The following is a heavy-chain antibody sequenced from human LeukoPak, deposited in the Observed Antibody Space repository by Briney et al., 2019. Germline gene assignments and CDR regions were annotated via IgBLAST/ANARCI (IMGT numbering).Heavy chain of an antibody. J-gene: IGHJ5*02. Sequence: GGSLRLSCAASGFTFDDYAMHWVRQAPGKGLEWVSGISWNSGSIGYADSVKGRFTISRDNAKNSLYLQMNSLRAEDTAVYYCARGTTILVVGAWGQGTLVTVSS. D-gene: IGHD3-9*01. CDR2: ISWNSGSI. V-gene: IGHV3-9*01. CDR1: GFTFDDYA. CDR3: ARGTTILVVGA.